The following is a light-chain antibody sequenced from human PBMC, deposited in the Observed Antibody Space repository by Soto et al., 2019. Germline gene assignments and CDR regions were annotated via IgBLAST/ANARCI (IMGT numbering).Light chain of an antibody. CDR1: SSDVGGYNY. J-gene: IGLJ1*01. CDR2: DVT. CDR3: CSYTTSNTRQIV. V-gene: IGLV2-14*01. Sequence: SALAQPASVSRSPGQSITISYTGTSSDVGGYNYVSWYQQQPGKAPKFMIYDVTNRPSGVSNRFSGSKSGNTASLTISGLQAEDEADYYCCSYTTSNTRQIVFGTGTKVTVL.